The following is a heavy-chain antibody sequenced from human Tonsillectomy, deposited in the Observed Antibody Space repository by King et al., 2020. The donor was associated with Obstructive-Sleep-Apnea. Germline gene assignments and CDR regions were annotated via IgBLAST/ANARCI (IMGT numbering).Heavy chain of an antibody. V-gene: IGHV3-48*04. CDR3: ARNMWVSAADYYGMDV. CDR2: ISSSGSAI. CDR1: GFTFNSYS. Sequence: VQLVQSGGGLVQSGGSLRLSCAASGFTFNSYSMNWVRQAPVKGLEWLSYISSSGSAIYYADSVKGRFTISRDNAKNSLYLQMNSLRAEDTAVFYCARNMWVSAADYYGMDVWGQGTTVTVSS. J-gene: IGHJ6*02. D-gene: IGHD6-13*01.